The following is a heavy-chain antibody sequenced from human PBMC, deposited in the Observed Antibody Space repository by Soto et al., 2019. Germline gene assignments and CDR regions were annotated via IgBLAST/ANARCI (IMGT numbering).Heavy chain of an antibody. CDR1: GFTFSSYA. V-gene: IGHV3-23*01. J-gene: IGHJ3*02. Sequence: PGGSLRLSCAASGFTFSSYAMSWVRQAPGKGLEWVSAISGSGGSTYYADSVKGRFTISRDNSKNTLYLQMNSLRAEDTAVYYCAKSRGYVYCGGDCYPHAFDIWGQGTMVTVSS. D-gene: IGHD2-21*02. CDR2: ISGSGGST. CDR3: AKSRGYVYCGGDCYPHAFDI.